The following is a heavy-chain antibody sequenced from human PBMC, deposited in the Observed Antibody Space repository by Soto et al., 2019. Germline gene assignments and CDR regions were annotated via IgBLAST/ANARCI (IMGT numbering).Heavy chain of an antibody. CDR1: GYTFTNYF. J-gene: IGHJ6*02. V-gene: IGHV1-18*01. CDR3: ARQDYSSSMDV. Sequence: QVQLVQSGAEVKKPGASVKVSCKASGYTFTNYFITWVRQAPGQGLEWMGWISGYNGITSYAQMLQGRVTMTTDTSTATAYMEMSSLGSDDTAVYYCARQDYSSSMDVWGQGTTVTVSS. D-gene: IGHD2-15*01. CDR2: ISGYNGIT.